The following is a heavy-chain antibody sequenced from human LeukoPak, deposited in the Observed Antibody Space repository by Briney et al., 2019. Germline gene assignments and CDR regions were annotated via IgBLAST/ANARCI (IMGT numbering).Heavy chain of an antibody. CDR1: GFTFSSYA. D-gene: IGHD6-19*01. CDR2: ISSSSSYI. CDR3: ARGRSSGWYHIFFYDY. V-gene: IGHV3-21*01. Sequence: GGSLRLSCAASGFTFSSYAMSWVRQAPGKGLEWVSSISSSSSYIYYADSVKGRFTISRDNAKNSLYLQMNSLRAEDTAVYYCARGRSSGWYHIFFYDYWGQGTLVTVSS. J-gene: IGHJ4*02.